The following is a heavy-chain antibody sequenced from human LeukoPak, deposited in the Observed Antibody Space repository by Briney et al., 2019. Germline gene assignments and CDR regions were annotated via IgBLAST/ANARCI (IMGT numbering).Heavy chain of an antibody. V-gene: IGHV1-2*02. Sequence: APVSVSCKASGYTFTGYYMHWVPQAPGQGLEWMGWINPNSGGTNYAQKFQGRVTMTRDTSISTAYMELSRLRSDDTAVYYCARDEYCSSTSCYSWFDPWGQGTLVTVSS. CDR1: GYTFTGYY. D-gene: IGHD2-2*01. CDR3: ARDEYCSSTSCYSWFDP. CDR2: INPNSGGT. J-gene: IGHJ5*02.